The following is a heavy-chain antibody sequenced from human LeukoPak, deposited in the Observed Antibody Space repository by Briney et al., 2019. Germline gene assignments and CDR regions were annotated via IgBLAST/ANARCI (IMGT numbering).Heavy chain of an antibody. CDR1: GFTFSSYW. Sequence: GGSLRLSCAASGFTFSSYWMSWVRQAPGKGLEWVANIKQDGSEKYYVDSVKGRFTISRDNAKNSLYLQMNSLRAKDTAVYYCARGGVNVPAAIQGDYWGQGTLVTVSS. J-gene: IGHJ4*02. V-gene: IGHV3-7*01. CDR3: ARGGVNVPAAIQGDY. CDR2: IKQDGSEK. D-gene: IGHD2-2*02.